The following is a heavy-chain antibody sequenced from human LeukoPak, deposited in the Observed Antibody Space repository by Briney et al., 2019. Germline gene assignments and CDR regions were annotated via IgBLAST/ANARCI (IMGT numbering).Heavy chain of an antibody. V-gene: IGHV3-7*04. CDR3: AMESNTFDY. Sequence: GGSLRLSCAASGFTVISYWMTWVRQAPGKGLEWVANIKHNGNEKNYVDSVEGRFTISRDNAKNLLSLQMNSLRAEDTAVYYCAMESNTFDYWGQRTLVTVSS. CDR1: GFTVISYW. CDR2: IKHNGNEK. D-gene: IGHD4/OR15-4a*01. J-gene: IGHJ4*02.